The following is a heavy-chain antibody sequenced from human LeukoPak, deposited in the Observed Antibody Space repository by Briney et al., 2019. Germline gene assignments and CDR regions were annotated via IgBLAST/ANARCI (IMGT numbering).Heavy chain of an antibody. Sequence: GGSLRLSCAASGFTFSSYEMNWVREAPGKGLEWVSYISSSGSTIYYADSVKGRFTISRDNAKNSLYLQMNSLRAEDTAVYYCARDLAVAGKGPGDYWGQGTLVTVSS. D-gene: IGHD6-19*01. CDR2: ISSSGSTI. V-gene: IGHV3-48*03. J-gene: IGHJ4*02. CDR3: ARDLAVAGKGPGDY. CDR1: GFTFSSYE.